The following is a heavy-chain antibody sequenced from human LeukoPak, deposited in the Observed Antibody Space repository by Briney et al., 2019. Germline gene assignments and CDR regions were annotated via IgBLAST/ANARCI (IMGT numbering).Heavy chain of an antibody. Sequence: ASVKVSCKVSGYTLTELSMHWVRQAPGKGLEWMGGFDPEDGETIYAQKFQGRVTMTEDTSTDTAYMELSSLRSEDTAVYYCARGSGIAAAGTPDWYFDLWGRGTLVTVSS. J-gene: IGHJ2*01. V-gene: IGHV1-24*01. CDR1: GYTLTELS. CDR2: FDPEDGET. D-gene: IGHD6-13*01. CDR3: ARGSGIAAAGTPDWYFDL.